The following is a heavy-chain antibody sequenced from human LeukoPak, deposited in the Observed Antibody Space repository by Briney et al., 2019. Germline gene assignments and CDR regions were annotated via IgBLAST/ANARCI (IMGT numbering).Heavy chain of an antibody. CDR2: ISGSGGST. D-gene: IGHD6-19*01. CDR3: ANGGIFAPAAGTDY. J-gene: IGHJ4*02. V-gene: IGHV3-23*01. Sequence: GGSLRLSCAASGFTFSNYEFNWVRQAPGKGLEWVSAISGSGGSTYYADSVKGRFTISRDNSKNTLYLQMNSLRAEDTAVYYCANGGIFAPAAGTDYWGQGTLVTVSS. CDR1: GFTFSNYE.